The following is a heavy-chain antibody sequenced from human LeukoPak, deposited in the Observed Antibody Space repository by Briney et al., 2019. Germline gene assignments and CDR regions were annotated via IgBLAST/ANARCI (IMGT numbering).Heavy chain of an antibody. Sequence: ASVKVSCKASGYTFTTFDINWVRQATGQGLEWMGWMAPTSGRTGYAETFRGRVTMTRDTSKSTAYMELSSLTSDDTAVYYCTRGWTFCAVSEHYFETWGQGTLITVSS. CDR2: MAPTSGRT. CDR1: GYTFTTFD. D-gene: IGHD5/OR15-5a*01. CDR3: TRGWTFCAVSEHYFET. J-gene: IGHJ4*02. V-gene: IGHV1-8*01.